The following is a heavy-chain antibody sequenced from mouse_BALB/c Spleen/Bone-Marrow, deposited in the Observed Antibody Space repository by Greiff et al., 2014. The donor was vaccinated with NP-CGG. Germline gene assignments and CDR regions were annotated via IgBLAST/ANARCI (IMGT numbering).Heavy chain of an antibody. D-gene: IGHD3-3*01. Sequence: QVQLQQPGPELARPGESVKISCKGSGYTFTDYAMHWVKQSHAKSLEWIGVITTYSANAKYNQKFKGKATMTVDKPSSTAYLELARLTSEDSDIYYCARGGTGPFPYWGQGTLVTVSA. CDR3: ARGGTGPFPY. CDR2: ITTYSANA. CDR1: GYTFTDYA. J-gene: IGHJ3*01. V-gene: IGHV1-67*01.